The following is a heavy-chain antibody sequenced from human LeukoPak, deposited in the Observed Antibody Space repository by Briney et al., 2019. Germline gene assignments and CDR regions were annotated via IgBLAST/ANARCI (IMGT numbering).Heavy chain of an antibody. CDR3: ATQGFCSGGSCYSPYYYYGMDV. J-gene: IGHJ6*04. V-gene: IGHV1-18*04. CDR2: ISAYNGNT. Sequence: GASVKVSCKASGYTFTSYGISWVRQAPGQGLEWMGWISAYNGNTNYAQKLQGRVTMTTDTSTSTAYMELRSLRSDDTAVYYCATQGFCSGGSCYSPYYYYGMDVGGKGTTVTVSS. CDR1: GYTFTSYG. D-gene: IGHD2-15*01.